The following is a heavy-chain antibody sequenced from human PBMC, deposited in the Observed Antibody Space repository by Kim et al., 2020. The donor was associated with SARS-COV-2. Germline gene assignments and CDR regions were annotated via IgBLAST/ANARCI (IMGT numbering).Heavy chain of an antibody. V-gene: IGHV4-4*02. Sequence: SETLSLTCAVSGGSISSSNWWSWVRQPPGKGLEWIGEIYHSGSTNYNPSLKSRVTISVDKSKNQFSLKLSSVTAADTAVYYCARVLGLPYYYDSSGYLTGGAFDIWGQGTMVTVSS. CDR1: GGSISSSNW. CDR3: ARVLGLPYYYDSSGYLTGGAFDI. J-gene: IGHJ3*02. D-gene: IGHD3-22*01. CDR2: IYHSGST.